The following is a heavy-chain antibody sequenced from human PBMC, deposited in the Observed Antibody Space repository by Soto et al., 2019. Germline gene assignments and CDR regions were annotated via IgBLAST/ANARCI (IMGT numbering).Heavy chain of an antibody. CDR3: ARHRYSYGVYYFDY. J-gene: IGHJ4*02. D-gene: IGHD5-18*01. CDR2: IYHSGST. Sequence: TLSLTCAVSGGSISSGGYSWSWIRQPPGKGLEWIGYIYHSGSTYYNPSLKSRVTISVDRSKNQFSLKLSSVTAADTAAYYCARHRYSYGVYYFDYWGQGTLVTVSS. CDR1: GGSISSGGYS. V-gene: IGHV4-30-2*01.